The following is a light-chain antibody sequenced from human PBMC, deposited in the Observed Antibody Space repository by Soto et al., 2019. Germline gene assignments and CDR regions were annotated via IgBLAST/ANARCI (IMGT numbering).Light chain of an antibody. CDR1: SSNIGSNT. V-gene: IGLV1-44*01. J-gene: IGLJ1*01. CDR3: AAWDDSLNGYYV. Sequence: QSVLTQPPSASWTPGQRVTISCSGSSSNIGSNTVNWYQQLPGTAPKLLIYSNNQRPSGVPDRFSGSKSGTSASLAISGLQSEDEADYYCAAWDDSLNGYYVFGTGTKAPS. CDR2: SNN.